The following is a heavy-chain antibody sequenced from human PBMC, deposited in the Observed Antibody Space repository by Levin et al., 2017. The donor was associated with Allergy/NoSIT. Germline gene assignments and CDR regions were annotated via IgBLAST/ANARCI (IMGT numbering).Heavy chain of an antibody. CDR2: IYYSGST. CDR1: GGSISSYY. CDR3: AREGYSYGNTYGMDV. J-gene: IGHJ6*02. V-gene: IGHV4-59*01. Sequence: SQTLSLTCTVSGGSISSYYWSWIRQPPGKGLEWIGYIYYSGSTNYNPSLKSRVTISVDTSKNQFSLKLSSVTAADTAVYYCAREGYSYGNTYGMDVWGQGTTVTVSS. D-gene: IGHD5-18*01.